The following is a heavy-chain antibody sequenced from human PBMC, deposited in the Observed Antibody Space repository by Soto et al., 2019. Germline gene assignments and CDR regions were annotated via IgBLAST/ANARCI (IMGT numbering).Heavy chain of an antibody. D-gene: IGHD2-8*01. V-gene: IGHV3-72*01. J-gene: IGHJ4*02. CDR1: GFTFSDHY. CDR2: ARNKANSYTT. CDR3: ARVKMAPYYFDY. Sequence: PGGSLRLSCAASGFTFSDHYMDWVRQAPGKGLEWVGRARNKANSYTTEYAASVKGRFTISRDDSKNSLYLQMDSLKTEDTAVYYCARVKMAPYYFDYWGQGALVTVSS.